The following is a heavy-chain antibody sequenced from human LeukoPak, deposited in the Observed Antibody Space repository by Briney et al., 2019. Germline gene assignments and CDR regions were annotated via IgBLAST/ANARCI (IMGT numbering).Heavy chain of an antibody. Sequence: GESLKISCKGSGYSFSNHWIGWVRQMPGKSLEWMGIIFPGDSDTRYNPSFQGQVTISADKSISTAYLQWSSLKASDTAMYYCTCATPYYYGSGSYYTDSWGQGTLVTVSS. CDR1: GYSFSNHW. D-gene: IGHD3-10*01. J-gene: IGHJ4*02. CDR2: IFPGDSDT. CDR3: TCATPYYYGSGSYYTDS. V-gene: IGHV5-51*01.